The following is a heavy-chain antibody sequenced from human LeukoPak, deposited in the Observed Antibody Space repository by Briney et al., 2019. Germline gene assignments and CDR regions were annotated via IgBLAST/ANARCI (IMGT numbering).Heavy chain of an antibody. Sequence: PGGSLRLSCAASGFTFSSYAMSWVRQAPGKGLEGVSAISGSGGSTYYADSVKGRFTISRDNSKNTLYLQMNSLRAEDTAVYYCAKTTIFGVVIFAPTPDFDYWGQGTLVTVSS. D-gene: IGHD3-3*01. V-gene: IGHV3-23*01. CDR3: AKTTIFGVVIFAPTPDFDY. CDR2: ISGSGGST. J-gene: IGHJ4*02. CDR1: GFTFSSYA.